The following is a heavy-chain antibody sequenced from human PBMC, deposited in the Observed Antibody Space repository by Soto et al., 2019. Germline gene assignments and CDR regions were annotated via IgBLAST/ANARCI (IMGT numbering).Heavy chain of an antibody. CDR3: ARDRVITMVRGVIITAPRGMDV. CDR1: GYTFTSYC. J-gene: IGHJ6*02. Sequence: GASVKVSCKASGYTFTSYCISWVLQAPVQGLEWMGWISAYNGNTNYAQKLQGRVTMTTDTSTSTAYMELRSLRSDDTAVYYCARDRVITMVRGVIITAPRGMDVWGQGTTVTVSS. CDR2: ISAYNGNT. D-gene: IGHD3-10*01. V-gene: IGHV1-18*01.